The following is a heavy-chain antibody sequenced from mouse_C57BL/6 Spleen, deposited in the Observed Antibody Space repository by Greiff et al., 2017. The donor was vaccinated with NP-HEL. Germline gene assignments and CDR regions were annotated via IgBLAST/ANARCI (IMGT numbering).Heavy chain of an antibody. J-gene: IGHJ2*01. CDR1: GYTFTSYG. D-gene: IGHD1-1*01. CDR2: IYIGNGYT. CDR3: ASGSFLHYFDY. Sequence: VQLKESGAELVRPGSSVKMSCTTSGYTFTSYGINWVQQRPGQGLEWIGYIYIGNGYTAYNEKFKGKATLTSDTSSCTAYLQLSSLTSEDSAIFACASGSFLHYFDYWGQGTPLTVSA. V-gene: IGHV1-58*01.